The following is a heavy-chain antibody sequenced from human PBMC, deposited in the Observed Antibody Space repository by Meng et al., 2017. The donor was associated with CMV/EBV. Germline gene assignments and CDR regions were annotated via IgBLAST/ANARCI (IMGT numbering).Heavy chain of an antibody. CDR3: ARGGVEMATIGYYFDY. Sequence: QVQLKQWGAGLLKPPEPLSLPCAVYGGSFSGYYWSWIRQPPGKGLEWIGEINHSGSTNYNPSLKSRVAISVDTSKNQFSLKLSSVTAADTAVYYCARGGVEMATIGYYFDYWGQGTLVTVSS. CDR1: GGSFSGYY. V-gene: IGHV4-34*01. CDR2: INHSGST. D-gene: IGHD5-24*01. J-gene: IGHJ4*02.